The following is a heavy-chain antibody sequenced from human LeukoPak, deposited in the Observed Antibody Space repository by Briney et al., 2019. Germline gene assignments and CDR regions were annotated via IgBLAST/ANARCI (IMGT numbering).Heavy chain of an antibody. J-gene: IGHJ6*02. Sequence: GGSLRLSCAASGVTLSGYWIHWVREAPGEGLGWGARINPDGGITSYADSVKGRITISRDNPKTTPYLQMNSLRAEDTAVYYCATSGWFGELYDYYYGMDVWGQGTTVTASS. CDR2: INPDGGIT. D-gene: IGHD3-10*01. CDR1: GVTLSGYW. CDR3: ATSGWFGELYDYYYGMDV. V-gene: IGHV3-74*01.